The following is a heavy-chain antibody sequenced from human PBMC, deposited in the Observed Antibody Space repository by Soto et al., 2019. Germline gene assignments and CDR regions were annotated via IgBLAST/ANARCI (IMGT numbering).Heavy chain of an antibody. CDR1: GGSISSYY. CDR3: ARGNDSSGYQGIDY. Sequence: SETLSLTCTVSGGSISSYYWSWIRQPPGKGLEWIGYIYYSGSTNYNPSLKSRVTISVDTSKNQFSLKLSSVTAADTAVYYCARGNDSSGYQGIDYWGQGTLVTVSS. J-gene: IGHJ4*02. D-gene: IGHD3-22*01. V-gene: IGHV4-59*01. CDR2: IYYSGST.